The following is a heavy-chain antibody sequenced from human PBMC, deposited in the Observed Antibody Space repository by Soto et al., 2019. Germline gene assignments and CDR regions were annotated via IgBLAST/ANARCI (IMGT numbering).Heavy chain of an antibody. CDR1: GFFISSGNY. V-gene: IGHV4-38-2*01. CDR2: IFHGGNT. J-gene: IGHJ3*01. Sequence: SETLSLTCAVSGFFISSGNYWGWIRKPPGKGLEWIGSIFHGGNTYYNPSLKSRVTISVDMSKNQFSLKLNSVTAADTAVYYCARARRYDAFDVWGQGTVVTVSS. CDR3: ARARRYDAFDV.